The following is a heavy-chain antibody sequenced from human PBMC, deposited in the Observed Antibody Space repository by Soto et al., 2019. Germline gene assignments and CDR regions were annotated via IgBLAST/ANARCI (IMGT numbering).Heavy chain of an antibody. CDR1: GFFISSGNY. V-gene: IGHV4-38-2*01. CDR2: IFHGGNT. J-gene: IGHJ3*01. Sequence: SETLSLTCAVSGFFISSGNYWGWIRKPPGKGLEWIGSIFHGGNTYYNPSLKSRVTISVDMSKNQFSLKLNSVTAADTAVYYCARARRYDAFDVWGQGTVVTVSS. CDR3: ARARRYDAFDV.